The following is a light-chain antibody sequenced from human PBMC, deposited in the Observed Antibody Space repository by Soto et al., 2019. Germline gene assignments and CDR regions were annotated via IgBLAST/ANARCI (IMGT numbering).Light chain of an antibody. J-gene: IGKJ2*01. V-gene: IGKV1-5*03. CDR1: QSISSW. CDR2: RAS. Sequence: DIQMTQXPSTLSASVGDRVTITCRASQSISSWLAWYQQKPGKAPKLLIYRASRLGNGVPSRFSGSGSGTEFTLTISSLQPDDFATYYCQQYDSSVYTFGQGTKLEIK. CDR3: QQYDSSVYT.